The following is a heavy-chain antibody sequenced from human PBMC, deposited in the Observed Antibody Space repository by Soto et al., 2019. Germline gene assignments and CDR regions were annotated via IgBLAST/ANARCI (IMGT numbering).Heavy chain of an antibody. CDR2: INAGNGNT. Sequence: ASVKVSCKASGYTFTSYAMHWVREAPGQRLEWMGWINAGNGNTKYSQKFQGRVTITRDTSASTAYMELSSLRSEDTAVYYCARVGFDIVLTVYAYDYWGQGTLVTASS. CDR3: ARVGFDIVLTVYAYDY. CDR1: GYTFTSYA. J-gene: IGHJ4*02. D-gene: IGHD2-8*01. V-gene: IGHV1-3*01.